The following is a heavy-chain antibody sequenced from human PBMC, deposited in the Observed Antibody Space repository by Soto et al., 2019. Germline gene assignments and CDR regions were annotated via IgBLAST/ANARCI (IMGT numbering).Heavy chain of an antibody. V-gene: IGHV4-34*01. D-gene: IGHD3-22*01. CDR1: GGSFSGYY. J-gene: IGHJ4*02. CDR3: ARGADSSGYYYYFDY. Sequence: SETLSLTCAVYGGSFSGYYWSWIRQPPGKGLEWIGEINHSGSTNYNPSLKSRATISVDTSKNQFSLKLSSVTAADTAVYYCARGADSSGYYYYFDYWGQGTLVTVSS. CDR2: INHSGST.